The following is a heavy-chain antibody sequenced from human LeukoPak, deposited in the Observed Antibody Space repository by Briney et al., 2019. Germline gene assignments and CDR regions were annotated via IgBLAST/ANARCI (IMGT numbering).Heavy chain of an antibody. Sequence: SETLSLTCSVSGGSLSSYYWSWIRQPPGKGLEWIGYIYSSGSTNYNPSLKSRVTMSVDTSKNHFSLNLTSVTAADTALYYCARNYYYYYMDVWGKGTTVTVSS. CDR2: IYSSGST. V-gene: IGHV4-59*08. CDR3: ARNYYYYYMDV. CDR1: GGSLSSYY. J-gene: IGHJ6*03.